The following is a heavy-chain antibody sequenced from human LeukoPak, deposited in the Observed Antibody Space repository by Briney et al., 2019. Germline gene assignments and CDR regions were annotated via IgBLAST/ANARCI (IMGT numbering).Heavy chain of an antibody. Sequence: KPSETLSLTCSVSGGSISSSSYYWGWIRQPPGKGLEWIGSIYYSGSTYYNPSLKSRVTISVDTSKNQFSLKLSSVTAADTAVYYCARHRYRSNFDYWGQGTLVTVSS. J-gene: IGHJ4*02. CDR2: IYYSGST. V-gene: IGHV4-39*01. CDR3: ARHRYRSNFDY. CDR1: GGSISSSSYY. D-gene: IGHD2-2*01.